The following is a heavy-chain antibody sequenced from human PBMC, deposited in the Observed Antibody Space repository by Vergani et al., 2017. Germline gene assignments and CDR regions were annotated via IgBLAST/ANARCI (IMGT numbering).Heavy chain of an antibody. J-gene: IGHJ4*02. Sequence: VQLLESGGGSAQPGESLRLSCVASGFTFTAHGLNWVRQAPGRGLEWIGRIRSKNDGGTADYAAPLKGRFTISRDDSKDSAFLLVNNLKTEDTAVYFCYTDYHDYWGQGTLVTVSS. CDR3: YTDYHDY. CDR2: IRSKNDGGTA. V-gene: IGHV3-15*01. CDR1: GFTFTAHG. D-gene: IGHD2-2*02.